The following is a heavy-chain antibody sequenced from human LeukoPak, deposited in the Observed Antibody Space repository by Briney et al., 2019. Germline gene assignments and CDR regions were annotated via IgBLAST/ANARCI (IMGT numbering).Heavy chain of an antibody. CDR3: VISSWYVYFQH. V-gene: IGHV4-34*01. CDR1: GGSFSGYY. Sequence: SETLSLTCAVYGGSFSGYYWSWIRQPPGKGLEWIGEINHSGSTNYNPSLKSRVTISVDTSKNQFSLKLSSVTAADTAVYYCVISSWYVYFQHWGQGTLVTVSS. D-gene: IGHD6-13*01. CDR2: INHSGST. J-gene: IGHJ1*01.